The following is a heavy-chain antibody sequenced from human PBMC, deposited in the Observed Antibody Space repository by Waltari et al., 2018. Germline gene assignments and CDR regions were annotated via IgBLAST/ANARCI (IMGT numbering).Heavy chain of an antibody. Sequence: QVQLVESGGGVVQPGRSLRLSCAASGFTFSSYAMHWVRQAPGKGLEWVAVISYDGSNKYYADSVKGRFTISRDNSKNTLYLQMNSLRAEDTAVYYCARERGGRDGYRYYYYYMDVWGKGTTVTVSS. V-gene: IGHV3-30-3*01. J-gene: IGHJ6*03. CDR1: GFTFSSYA. CDR2: ISYDGSNK. D-gene: IGHD5-12*01. CDR3: ARERGGRDGYRYYYYYMDV.